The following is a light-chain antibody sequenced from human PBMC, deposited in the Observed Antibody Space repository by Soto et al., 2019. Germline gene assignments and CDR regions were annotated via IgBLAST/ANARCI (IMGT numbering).Light chain of an antibody. J-gene: IGKJ1*01. CDR2: KAS. Sequence: DIQMTQSPSTLSGSVGDRGTITGRASQAISSWLAWYQQKPGKAPKLLIYKASTFKSWVPSRFSGSGSGTEFTLTISSPQPDDFATYYCKHHNSYSEAFGKGTKVDIK. CDR1: QAISSW. CDR3: KHHNSYSEA. V-gene: IGKV1-5*03.